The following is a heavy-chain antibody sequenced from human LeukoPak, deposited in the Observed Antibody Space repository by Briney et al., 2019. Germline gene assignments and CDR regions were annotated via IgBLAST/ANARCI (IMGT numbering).Heavy chain of an antibody. CDR3: ARELRLGSSVSPGAFDI. D-gene: IGHD1-26*01. CDR2: IIPILGIA. V-gene: IGHV1-69*04. Sequence: SVKVSCKASGGTFSSYAISWARQAPGQGLEWMGRIIPILGIANYAQKFQGRVTITADKSTSTAYMELSSLRSEDTAVYYCARELRLGSSVSPGAFDIWGQGTMVTVSS. CDR1: GGTFSSYA. J-gene: IGHJ3*02.